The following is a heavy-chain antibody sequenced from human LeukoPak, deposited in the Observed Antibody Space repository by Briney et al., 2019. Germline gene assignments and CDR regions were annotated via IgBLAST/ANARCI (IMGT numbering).Heavy chain of an antibody. CDR3: AISQTHSSGWYSAAFDI. V-gene: IGHV3-21*01. D-gene: IGHD6-19*01. CDR2: ISSSSSYI. CDR1: GFTFSSYS. Sequence: GGSLRLSCAASGFTFSSYSMNWVRQAPGKGLEWVSSISSSSSYIYYADSVKGRFTISRDNAKNSLYLQMNSLRAEDTAVYYCAISQTHSSGWYSAAFDIWGQGTMVTVSS. J-gene: IGHJ3*02.